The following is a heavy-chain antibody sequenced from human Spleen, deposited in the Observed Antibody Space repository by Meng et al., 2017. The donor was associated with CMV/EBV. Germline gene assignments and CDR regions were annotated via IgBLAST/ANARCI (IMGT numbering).Heavy chain of an antibody. CDR1: GFTFSSYE. CDR2: ISSSGSTI. CDR3: ASGPGYYDILTGHTALDY. J-gene: IGHJ4*02. Sequence: GGSLRLSCAASGFTFSSYEMNWVRQAPGKGLEWVSYISSSGSTIYYADSVKGRFTISRDNAKNSLYLQMNSLRAEDTAVYYCASGPGYYDILTGHTALDYWGQGTLVTVSS. D-gene: IGHD3-9*01. V-gene: IGHV3-48*03.